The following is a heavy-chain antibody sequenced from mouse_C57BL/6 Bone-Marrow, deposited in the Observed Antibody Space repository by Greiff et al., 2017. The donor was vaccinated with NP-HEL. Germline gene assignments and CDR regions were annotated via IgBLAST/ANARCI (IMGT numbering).Heavy chain of an antibody. J-gene: IGHJ2*01. V-gene: IGHV5-9-1*02. D-gene: IGHD3-3*01. CDR2: ISSGGDYI. CDR3: TRGLRGTGGYFDY. CDR1: GFTFSSYA. Sequence: EVKLVESGEGLVKPGGSLKLSCAASGFTFSSYAMSWVRQTPEKRLEWVAYISSGGDYIYYADTVKGRFTISRDNARNTLYLQMSSLKSEDTAMYYCTRGLRGTGGYFDYWGQGTTLTVSS.